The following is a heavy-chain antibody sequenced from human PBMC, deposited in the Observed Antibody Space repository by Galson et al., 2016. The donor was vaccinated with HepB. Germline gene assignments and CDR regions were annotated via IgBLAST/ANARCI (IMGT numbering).Heavy chain of an antibody. Sequence: SLRLSCAASGFTFSIYGMHWVRQAPGKGLEWVAVVWHYGNNKYYADSVKGRFTISRDNSKNTVYLQMNSLRAEDTAVYYCASEYCASTTCYAPYYYGMDAWGQGTTVTVSS. CDR3: ASEYCASTTCYAPYYYGMDA. J-gene: IGHJ6*02. V-gene: IGHV3-33*01. D-gene: IGHD2-2*01. CDR1: GFTFSIYG. CDR2: VWHYGNNK.